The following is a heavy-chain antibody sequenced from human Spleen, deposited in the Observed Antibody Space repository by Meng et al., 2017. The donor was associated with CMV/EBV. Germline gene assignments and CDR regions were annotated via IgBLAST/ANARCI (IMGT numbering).Heavy chain of an antibody. CDR2: IYYSGST. Sequence: SETLSLTCTVSGGSISSYYWSWIRQPPGKGLEWIGYIYYSGSTNYNPSLKSRVTISVDTSKNQFSLKLSSLTAADTALYYCARGETTSGLRFDPWGQGTLVTVSS. J-gene: IGHJ5*02. D-gene: IGHD1/OR15-1a*01. CDR3: ARGETTSGLRFDP. V-gene: IGHV4-59*12. CDR1: GGSISSYY.